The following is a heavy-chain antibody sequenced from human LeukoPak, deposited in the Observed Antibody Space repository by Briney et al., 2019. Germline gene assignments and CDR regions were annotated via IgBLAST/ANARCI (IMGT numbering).Heavy chain of an antibody. J-gene: IGHJ4*02. V-gene: IGHV1-18*01. CDR1: GYTFTSYG. Sequence: ASVKVSCKASGYTFTSYGISWVRQAPGRGLEWMGWISAYNGHTNYAQKLQGRVTMTTDTSTSTAYMELRSLGSDDTAVYFCARDKDLGAVAGTFDYWGQGTLVTVSS. CDR3: ARDKDLGAVAGTFDY. D-gene: IGHD6-19*01. CDR2: ISAYNGHT.